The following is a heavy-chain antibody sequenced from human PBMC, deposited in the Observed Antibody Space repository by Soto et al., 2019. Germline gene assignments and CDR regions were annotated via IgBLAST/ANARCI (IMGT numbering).Heavy chain of an antibody. CDR2: INPSGGST. V-gene: IGHV1-46*01. CDR3: ARVGIAVAGDDAFDI. CDR1: GYTFTSYY. Sequence: QVQLVQSGAEVKKPGASVKVSCKASGYTFTSYYMHWVRQAPGQGLEWMGIINPSGGSTSYAQKFQGRVTMNRDTSTSTVYMELSSLRSEDTAVYYCARVGIAVAGDDAFDIWGQGTMVTVSS. J-gene: IGHJ3*02. D-gene: IGHD6-19*01.